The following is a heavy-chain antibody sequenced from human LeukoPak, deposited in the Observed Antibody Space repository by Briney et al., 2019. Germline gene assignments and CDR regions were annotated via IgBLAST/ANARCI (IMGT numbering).Heavy chain of an antibody. V-gene: IGHV4-34*01. CDR1: GGSFSGYY. J-gene: IGHJ4*02. CDR2: INHSGST. D-gene: IGHD6-19*01. Sequence: PSETLSLTCAVYGGSFSGYYWSWIRQPPGKGLEWIGEINHSGSTNYNPSLKSRVTISVDTSKNQFSLKLSSVTAADTAVYYCASHSSGWFLWLAANEPNNYFDYWGQGTLVTVSS. CDR3: ASHSSGWFLWLAANEPNNYFDY.